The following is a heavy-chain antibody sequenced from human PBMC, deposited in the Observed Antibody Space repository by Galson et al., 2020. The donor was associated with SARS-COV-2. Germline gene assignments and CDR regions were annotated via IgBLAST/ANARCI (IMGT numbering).Heavy chain of an antibody. J-gene: IGHJ6*02. D-gene: IGHD6-19*01. CDR2: ISYDGSNK. CDR1: GFTFSSYG. V-gene: IGHV3-30*03. CDR3: ARERKREQWLVGVLHYYYGMDV. Sequence: GESLKISCAASGFTFSSYGMHWVRQAPGKGLEWVAVISYDGSNKYYADSVKGRFTISRDNSKNTLYLQMNSLRAEDTAVYYCARERKREQWLVGVLHYYYGMDVWGQGTTVTVSS.